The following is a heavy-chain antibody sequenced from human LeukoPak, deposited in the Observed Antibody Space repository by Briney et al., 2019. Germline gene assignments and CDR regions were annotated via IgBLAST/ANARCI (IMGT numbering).Heavy chain of an antibody. Sequence: PGGSLRLSCAASGFTFSTYWMSWVRQAPGKGLEWVANIKEDGSEKYYGDSVKGRFTISRDNAKNSLYLQMNSLRAEDTAVYYCARDSSGYQWGQGSLVTVSS. CDR3: ARDSSGYQ. V-gene: IGHV3-7*01. D-gene: IGHD3-22*01. J-gene: IGHJ4*02. CDR1: GFTFSTYW. CDR2: IKEDGSEK.